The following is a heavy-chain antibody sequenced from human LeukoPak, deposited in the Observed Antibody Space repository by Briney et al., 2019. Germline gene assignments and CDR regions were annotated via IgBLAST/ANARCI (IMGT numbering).Heavy chain of an antibody. CDR1: GYTFTSYY. CDR3: AREAPPGTMGSSSVRNWFDP. D-gene: IGHD6-6*01. V-gene: IGHV1-46*01. Sequence: ASVKVSCKASGYTFTSYYIHWVRQAPGQGLEWMGLINPSGGTTSYAQKFQGRVTMTRDMSTSTVYMEVSSLRSEDTAVYYCAREAPPGTMGSSSVRNWFDPWGQGTLVTVSS. CDR2: INPSGGTT. J-gene: IGHJ5*02.